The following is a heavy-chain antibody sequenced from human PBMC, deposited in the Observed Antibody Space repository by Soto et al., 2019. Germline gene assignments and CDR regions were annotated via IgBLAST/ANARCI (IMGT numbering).Heavy chain of an antibody. CDR1: GFTFSSYG. Sequence: QVQLVESGGGVVQPGRSLRLSCAASGFTFSSYGMHWVRQAPGKGLEWVAVISYDGSNKYYADSVKGGFTISRDNSKNTLYLQMNSLRAEDTAVYYCAKDTGAYCSSTSCYHSGFDYWGQGTLVTVSS. CDR2: ISYDGSNK. J-gene: IGHJ4*02. V-gene: IGHV3-30*18. CDR3: AKDTGAYCSSTSCYHSGFDY. D-gene: IGHD2-2*01.